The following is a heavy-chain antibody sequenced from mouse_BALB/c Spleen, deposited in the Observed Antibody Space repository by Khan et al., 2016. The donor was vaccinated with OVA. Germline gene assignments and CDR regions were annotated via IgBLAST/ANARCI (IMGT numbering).Heavy chain of an antibody. D-gene: IGHD2-14*01. V-gene: IGHV1-4*01. CDR2: INPNTSYT. J-gene: IGHJ3*01. CDR1: VYTFSNYT. CDR3: ASFYRYPAWFAF. Sequence: VQLQESGTELARPGASVKMSCKAAVYTFSNYTMHWVKQRPGQGLEWIGYINPNTSYTYYNQKFNDKATLTTDKSSSTAYMQLSSLTSDDSAVXYCASFYRYPAWFAFWGQGTLVTVSA.